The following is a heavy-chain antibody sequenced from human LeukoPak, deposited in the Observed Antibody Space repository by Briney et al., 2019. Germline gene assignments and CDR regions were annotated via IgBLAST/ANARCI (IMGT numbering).Heavy chain of an antibody. CDR2: MNPNSGNT. CDR3: ARGCDYVWGSYRFWYYYGMDV. J-gene: IGHJ6*02. CDR1: GYTFTSYD. Sequence: GASVKVSCKASGYTFTSYDINWVRQATGQGLEWMGWMNPNSGNTGYAQKFQGRVTMTRNTSISTACMELSSLRSEDTAVYYCARGCDYVWGSYRFWYYYGMDVWGQGTTVTVSS. V-gene: IGHV1-8*01. D-gene: IGHD3-16*02.